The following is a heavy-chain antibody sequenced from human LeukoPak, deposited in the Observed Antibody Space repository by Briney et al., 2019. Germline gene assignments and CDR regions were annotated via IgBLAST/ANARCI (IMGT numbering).Heavy chain of an antibody. D-gene: IGHD2-15*01. Sequence: GGSLRLSCAVSGFKFNIYGRHWVSQAPGKGLEWVAFIRYDGSNQFYADSVKGRFTISRDNSKNTLYLQMNSLRPEDTAVYYCAKVSSYCSAGRCYVGYFFDCWGQGTLVTVSS. J-gene: IGHJ4*02. CDR2: IRYDGSNQ. CDR1: GFKFNIYG. CDR3: AKVSSYCSAGRCYVGYFFDC. V-gene: IGHV3-30*02.